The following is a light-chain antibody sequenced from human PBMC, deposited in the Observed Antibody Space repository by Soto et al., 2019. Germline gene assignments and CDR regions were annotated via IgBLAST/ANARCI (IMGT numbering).Light chain of an antibody. Sequence: EIVLTQSPATLSLSPGERATLSCRASQSVSSYLGWYQQKPGQAPRLLIYDASSRATGIPARFSGSGSGTDFTLTISSLAPEDFAVYYCQQRSNWLFTFGPGTKVDIK. J-gene: IGKJ3*01. V-gene: IGKV3-11*01. CDR1: QSVSSY. CDR3: QQRSNWLFT. CDR2: DAS.